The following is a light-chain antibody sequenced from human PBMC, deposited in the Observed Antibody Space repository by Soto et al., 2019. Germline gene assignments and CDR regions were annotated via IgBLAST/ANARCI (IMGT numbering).Light chain of an antibody. J-gene: IGKJ3*01. CDR2: GAS. CDR1: QSVSSNY. CDR3: QQYGSTPFT. V-gene: IGKV3-20*01. Sequence: EIVVTQSPGTLSLSPGERATLSCRASQSVSSNYLAWYQQKPGQAPRLLIYGASSRASDIPDRFSGSGSGTDFTLIISILEAEDFAMYYCQQYGSTPFTFGPGTKVDVK.